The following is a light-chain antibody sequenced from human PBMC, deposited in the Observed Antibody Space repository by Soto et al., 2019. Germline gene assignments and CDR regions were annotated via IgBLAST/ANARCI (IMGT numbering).Light chain of an antibody. CDR3: SSYTSSSTWV. CDR1: SSDVGAYNY. Sequence: QSALTQPASVSGSPGQSITISCTGTSSDVGAYNYVSWYQQHPGKAPKLMIYEVSNRPSGVSDRFSGSRSGNTAFLTISGLQAEDESDYYCSSYTSSSTWVFGGGTKVTVL. J-gene: IGLJ3*02. V-gene: IGLV2-14*01. CDR2: EVS.